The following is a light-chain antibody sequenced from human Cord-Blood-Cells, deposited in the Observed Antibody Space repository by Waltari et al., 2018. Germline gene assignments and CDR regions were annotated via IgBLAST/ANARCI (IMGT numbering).Light chain of an antibody. CDR1: SSDVGGYNY. J-gene: IGLJ1*01. Sequence: QSALTQPASVSGSPGQSITISCTGTSSDVGGYNYVSWYQQHPGKAPKLMIYVVSNLPSGFSNRFSGSKSGNTASLTISGLQAEDEADYYCSSYTSSSTYVFGTGTKVTVL. CDR3: SSYTSSSTYV. CDR2: VVS. V-gene: IGLV2-14*01.